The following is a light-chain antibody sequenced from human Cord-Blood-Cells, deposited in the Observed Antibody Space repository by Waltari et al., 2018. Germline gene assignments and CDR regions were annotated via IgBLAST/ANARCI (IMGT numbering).Light chain of an antibody. CDR1: SSNIGSNT. CDR3: AAWDDSLNGHVV. CDR2: SNK. Sequence: QSVLTQPPSASGTPGQRVTISCSGSSSNIGSNTVNWYQQLPGTAPKLLIYSNKQRPSGVPGRFSGSKSGTSASLAISGLQSEDEADYYCAAWDDSLNGHVVFGGGTKLTVL. J-gene: IGLJ2*01. V-gene: IGLV1-44*01.